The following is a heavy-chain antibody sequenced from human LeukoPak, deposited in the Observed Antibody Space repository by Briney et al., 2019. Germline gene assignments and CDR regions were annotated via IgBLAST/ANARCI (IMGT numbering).Heavy chain of an antibody. J-gene: IGHJ4*02. D-gene: IGHD6-19*01. CDR3: ARGLGPRQWLINY. CDR2: IYDNGNN. CDR1: GGSISRYY. Sequence: SETLSLTCTVSGGSISRYYWNWIRQPPGKGLEWIGYIYDNGNNNYNPSLKSRVTISVDAPKNQFSLKLSSVTDADAAVYLCARGLGPRQWLINYWGGASVLSVSS. V-gene: IGHV4-59*01.